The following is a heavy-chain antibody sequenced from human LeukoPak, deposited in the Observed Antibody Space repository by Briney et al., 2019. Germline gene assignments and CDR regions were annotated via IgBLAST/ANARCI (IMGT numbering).Heavy chain of an antibody. V-gene: IGHV4-4*07. CDR2: IYTSGST. Sequence: SETLSLTCTVSGGSLSSYYWSWIRQPAGKGLEWIGRIYTSGSTNYNPSLKSRVTMSVDTSKNQFSLKLSSVTAADTAVYYCARDQPGSGWYSPFDYWGQGTLVTVSS. CDR1: GGSLSSYY. D-gene: IGHD6-19*01. J-gene: IGHJ4*02. CDR3: ARDQPGSGWYSPFDY.